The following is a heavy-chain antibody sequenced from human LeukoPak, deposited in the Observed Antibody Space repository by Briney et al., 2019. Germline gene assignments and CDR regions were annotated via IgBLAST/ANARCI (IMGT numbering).Heavy chain of an antibody. D-gene: IGHD6-19*01. CDR1: GGSISSYY. Sequence: SETLSLTCTVSGGSISSYYWSWIRKPPGKGLEWSGYIYYSGSTNYNPSLKSRVNISVDTSKNQFSLKLSSVTAADTAVYYCARVWGAVAGTSYFDYWGQGTLVTVSS. V-gene: IGHV4-59*01. CDR3: ARVWGAVAGTSYFDY. CDR2: IYYSGST. J-gene: IGHJ4*02.